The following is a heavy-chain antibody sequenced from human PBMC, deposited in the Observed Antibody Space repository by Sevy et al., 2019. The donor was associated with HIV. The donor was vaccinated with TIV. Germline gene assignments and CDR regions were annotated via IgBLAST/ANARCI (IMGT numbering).Heavy chain of an antibody. V-gene: IGHV4-34*01. CDR2: INHSGST. J-gene: IGHJ5*02. D-gene: IGHD3-10*01. CDR3: ARFGTMVRGVPPRGWFDP. Sequence: SETLSLTCAVYGGSFSGYYWSWIRQPPGKGLEWIGEINHSGSTNYNPSLKSRVTISVDTSKNQFSLKLSSVTAADTAVYYCARFGTMVRGVPPRGWFDPWGQGTLVTVSS. CDR1: GGSFSGYY.